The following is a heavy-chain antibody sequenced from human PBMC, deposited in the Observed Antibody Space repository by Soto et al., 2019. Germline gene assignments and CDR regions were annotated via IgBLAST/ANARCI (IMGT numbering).Heavy chain of an antibody. CDR2: IYFSGST. D-gene: IGHD3-16*01. CDR3: ARDSHSQHPNLRWGGGYMDV. Sequence: QLQLQESGPGLVKPSQTLSLTCAVSGGSISNGGYYWSWIRQHPGKGLEWIGSIYFSGSTYYNPSLNRGVTMSVAPPTNQFSLKLSSVTAAATAVYYCARDSHSQHPNLRWGGGYMDVWGKGTTVTVSS. J-gene: IGHJ6*03. V-gene: IGHV4-31*11. CDR1: GGSISNGGYY.